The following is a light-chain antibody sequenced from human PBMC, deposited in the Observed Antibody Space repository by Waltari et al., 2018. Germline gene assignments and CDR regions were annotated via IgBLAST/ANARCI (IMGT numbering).Light chain of an antibody. Sequence: EIVLTQSPGTLSLSPRERATLSCRASQSVTSNYLAWYQQKPGQAPRLLMYSASSRATGIPDRFSGSGSGTDFTLTISRLEPEDFAVYYCQQYARSPLTFGGGTKVEIK. CDR1: QSVTSNY. J-gene: IGKJ4*01. CDR3: QQYARSPLT. V-gene: IGKV3-20*01. CDR2: SAS.